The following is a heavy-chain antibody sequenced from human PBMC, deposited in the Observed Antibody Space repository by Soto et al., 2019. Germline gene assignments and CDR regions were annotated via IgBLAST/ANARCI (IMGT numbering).Heavy chain of an antibody. CDR3: ARDRSIGYCSSTSCLNWFDP. D-gene: IGHD2-2*01. CDR1: GYTFTGYY. V-gene: IGHV1-2*02. Sequence: ASVKVSCKASGYTFTGYYMHWLRQAPGQGLEWMGWINPNSGGTNYAQKFQGRVTMTRDTSISTAYMELSRLRSDDTAVYYCARDRSIGYCSSTSCLNWFDPWGQGTLVTVSS. CDR2: INPNSGGT. J-gene: IGHJ5*02.